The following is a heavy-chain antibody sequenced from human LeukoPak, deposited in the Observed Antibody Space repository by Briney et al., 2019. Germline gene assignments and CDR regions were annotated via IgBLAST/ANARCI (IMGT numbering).Heavy chain of an antibody. CDR1: GFTFSSYW. CDR2: IREDGSEK. J-gene: IGHJ3*02. D-gene: IGHD2-8*01. Sequence: PGGSLRLSCAASGFTFSSYWMTWVRQAPGKGLEWVANIREDGSEKYYVDSVKGRFTISRDNAKNSLDLQLNSLRAEDTAVYYCARFILYHGAFDIWGQGTMVTVSS. V-gene: IGHV3-7*01. CDR3: ARFILYHGAFDI.